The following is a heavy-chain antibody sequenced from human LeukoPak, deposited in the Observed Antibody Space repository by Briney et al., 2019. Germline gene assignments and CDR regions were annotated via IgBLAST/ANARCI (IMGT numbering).Heavy chain of an antibody. J-gene: IGHJ4*02. D-gene: IGHD2-15*01. CDR2: IYSGGSM. CDR3: ARDGAAIDY. Sequence: PGGSLRLSCAASGLIVSSNYMSWVRQAPGKGLEWVSVIYSGGSMYYADSVKGRFTISRDNSKNTLYLQMNSLRAEDTAVYYCARDGAAIDYWGQGTLVTVSS. V-gene: IGHV3-53*01. CDR1: GLIVSSNY.